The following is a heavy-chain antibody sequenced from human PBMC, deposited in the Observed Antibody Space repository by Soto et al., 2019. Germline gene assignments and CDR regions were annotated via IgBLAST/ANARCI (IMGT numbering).Heavy chain of an antibody. Sequence: PGGSLRLSCAASGFTFSSHEMNWVRQALGKGLEWISYISGSGVTTYYADSVRGRFIVSRDNAQESLFLQMNSLRVEDTAIYYCARGGVYWGQGTLVTVSS. V-gene: IGHV3-48*03. CDR3: ARGGVY. D-gene: IGHD2-8*01. J-gene: IGHJ4*02. CDR1: GFTFSSHE. CDR2: ISGSGVTT.